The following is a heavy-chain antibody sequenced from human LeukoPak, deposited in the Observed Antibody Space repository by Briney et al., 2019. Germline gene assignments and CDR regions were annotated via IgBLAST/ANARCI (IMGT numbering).Heavy chain of an antibody. V-gene: IGHV3-23*01. J-gene: IGHJ4*02. Sequence: QAGGSLRLSCAASGFTFSSYAMNWVRQAPGKGLEWVSAISGSGGSTYYADSVKCRFTISRDNSKNTLYLQMNSLRAEDTAVYYCAKGDRSVKWELLHYFDYWGQGTLVTVSS. D-gene: IGHD1-26*01. CDR3: AKGDRSVKWELLHYFDY. CDR1: GFTFSSYA. CDR2: ISGSGGST.